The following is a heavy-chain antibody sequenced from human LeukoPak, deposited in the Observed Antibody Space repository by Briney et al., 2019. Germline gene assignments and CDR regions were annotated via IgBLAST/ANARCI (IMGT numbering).Heavy chain of an antibody. D-gene: IGHD2-2*01. CDR1: GFTFSGSA. J-gene: IGHJ6*02. CDR2: IRSRANSYAT. Sequence: GGSLRLSCAASGFTFSGSAMHWVRQASGKGLEWVGRIRSRANSYATAYAASVKGRFTISRDDSKNTAYLQMNSLKTEDTAVYYCTSPMPYYYGMDVWGQGTTVTVSS. CDR3: TSPMPYYYGMDV. V-gene: IGHV3-73*01.